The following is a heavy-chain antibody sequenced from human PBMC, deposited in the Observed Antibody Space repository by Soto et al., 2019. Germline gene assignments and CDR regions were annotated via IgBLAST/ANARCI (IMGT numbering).Heavy chain of an antibody. CDR1: GFTFSSYG. CDR3: AKAGGGFGDFVHH. D-gene: IGHD3-10*01. J-gene: IGHJ4*02. CDR2: ILYDGSDK. Sequence: RRLSCAASGFTFSSYGMHWVRQAPGKGLEWVAGILYDGSDKYYADSVKGRFTISRENSKNTLYLQMNSLRSEDSAVYYCAKAGGGFGDFVHHWGQGTPVTVSS. V-gene: IGHV3-30*18.